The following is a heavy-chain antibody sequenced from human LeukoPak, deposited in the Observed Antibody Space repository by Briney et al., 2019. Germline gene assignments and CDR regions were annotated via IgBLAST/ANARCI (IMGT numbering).Heavy chain of an antibody. Sequence: GRSLRLSCAASGFTFSSYGMHWVRQALGKGLEWVAVIWYDGSNKYYADSVKGRFTISRDNSKNTLYLQMNSLRAEDTAVYYCARETSDCSSTSCFYYFDYWGQGTLVTVSS. J-gene: IGHJ4*02. CDR3: ARETSDCSSTSCFYYFDY. CDR1: GFTFSSYG. D-gene: IGHD2-2*01. CDR2: IWYDGSNK. V-gene: IGHV3-33*01.